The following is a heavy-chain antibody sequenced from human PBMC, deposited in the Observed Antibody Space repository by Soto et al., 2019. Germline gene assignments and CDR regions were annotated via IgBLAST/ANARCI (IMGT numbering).Heavy chain of an antibody. CDR3: ARAMLRWDYYYYYGMDV. D-gene: IGHD4-17*01. V-gene: IGHV1-8*01. CDR1: GYTFTSYD. Sequence: QVQLVQSGAEVKKPGASVKVSCKASGYTFTSYDINWVRQATGQGLEWMGWMNPNSGNTGYAQKFQGRVTMTRNTSXSXXYMELSSLRSEDTAVYYCARAMLRWDYYYYYGMDVWGQGTTVTVSS. CDR2: MNPNSGNT. J-gene: IGHJ6*02.